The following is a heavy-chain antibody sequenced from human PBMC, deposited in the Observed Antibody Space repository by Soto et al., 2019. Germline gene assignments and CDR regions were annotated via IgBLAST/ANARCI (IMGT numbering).Heavy chain of an antibody. CDR1: GFTFSSYG. Sequence: QVQLVESGGGVVQPGRSLRLSCAASGFTFSSYGMHWVRQAPGKGLEWVAVISYDGSNKYYADSVKGRFTISRDNSENTLYLQMNSLRAEDTAVYYCATRASFYDSSGYDIWSQGTMITVSS. D-gene: IGHD3-22*01. CDR2: ISYDGSNK. V-gene: IGHV3-30*03. CDR3: ATRASFYDSSGYDI. J-gene: IGHJ3*02.